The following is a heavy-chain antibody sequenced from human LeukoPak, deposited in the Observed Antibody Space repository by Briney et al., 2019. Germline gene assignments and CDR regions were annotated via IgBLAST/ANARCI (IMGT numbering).Heavy chain of an antibody. V-gene: IGHV3-7*03. CDR3: AGDDPAMVL. Sequence: GGSLRLSCAASGFILSSYWMSWVRQAPGKGLEWVANINQDGSERYYVDSVKGRFTISRDNAKNSLYLQMNSLRAEDTAVYYCAGDDPAMVLWGQGTLATVSS. J-gene: IGHJ4*02. CDR1: GFILSSYW. D-gene: IGHD5-18*01. CDR2: INQDGSER.